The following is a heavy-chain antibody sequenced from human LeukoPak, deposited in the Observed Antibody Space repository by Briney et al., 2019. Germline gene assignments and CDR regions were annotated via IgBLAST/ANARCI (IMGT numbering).Heavy chain of an antibody. CDR2: IYYSGST. D-gene: IGHD1-26*01. J-gene: IGHJ4*02. CDR3: ARVPYSGSYYEDY. V-gene: IGHV4-59*08. CDR1: GGSISSYY. Sequence: SETLSLTYTVSGGSISSYYWSWIRQPPGKGLEWIGYIYYSGSTNYNPSLKSRVTISVDTSKNQFSLKLSSVTAADTAVYYCARVPYSGSYYEDYWGQGTLVTVSS.